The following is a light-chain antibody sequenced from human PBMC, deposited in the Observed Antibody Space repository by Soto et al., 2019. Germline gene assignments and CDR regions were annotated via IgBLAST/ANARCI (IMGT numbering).Light chain of an antibody. CDR3: ASYATTALL. Sequence: QSALTQPASVSGSPGQSITISCTGTSSDIGGYNYVSWYQQHPGKVPKLVIYDVSDRPSGVSNRFSGSKSGNTASLTISGLQAEDEADYYCASYATTALLFGGGTKVTVL. CDR2: DVS. V-gene: IGLV2-14*03. CDR1: SSDIGGYNY. J-gene: IGLJ2*01.